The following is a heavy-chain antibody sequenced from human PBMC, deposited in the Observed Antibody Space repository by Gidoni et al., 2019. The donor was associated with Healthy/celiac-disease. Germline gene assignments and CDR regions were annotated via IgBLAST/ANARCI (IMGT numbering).Heavy chain of an antibody. V-gene: IGHV3-30*04. CDR3: ARDYMGDDSLGY. CDR2: ISYDGSNK. D-gene: IGHD3-22*01. J-gene: IGHJ4*02. Sequence: QVQLVESGGGVVQPGRSLRLSCAASGFTFSSYAMHWFRQAPGKGLEWVAVISYDGSNKYYADSVKGRFTISRDNSKNTLYLQMNSLRAEDTAVYYCARDYMGDDSLGYWGQGTLVTVSS. CDR1: GFTFSSYA.